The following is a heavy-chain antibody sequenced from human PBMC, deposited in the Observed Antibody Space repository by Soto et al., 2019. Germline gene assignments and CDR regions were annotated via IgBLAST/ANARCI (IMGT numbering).Heavy chain of an antibody. V-gene: IGHV3-23*01. CDR1: GFTFSSYA. Sequence: GGSLRLSCAASGFTFSSYAMSWVRQAPGKGLERVSAISGSGGSTYYADSVKGRFTISRDNSKNTLYLQMNSLRAEDTAVYYCAKDGHYYDFWSGYYTRSLFDSRGQGSSVIVSS. CDR3: AKDGHYYDFWSGYYTRSLFDS. J-gene: IGHJ5*01. CDR2: ISGSGGST. D-gene: IGHD3-3*01.